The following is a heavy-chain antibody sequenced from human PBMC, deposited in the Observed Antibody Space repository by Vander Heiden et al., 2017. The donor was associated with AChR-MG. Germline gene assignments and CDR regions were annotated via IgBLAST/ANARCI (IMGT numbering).Heavy chain of an antibody. Sequence: EVQLVESGGGLVQPGGSLRLSCAASGFTFSSYEMNWVRQAPGKGLEWVSYISSSGSTIYYADSVKGRFTISRDNAKNSLYLQMNSLRAEDTAVYYCASDRGGGYDPFAYWGQGTLVTVSS. CDR1: GFTFSSYE. V-gene: IGHV3-48*03. D-gene: IGHD5-12*01. CDR3: ASDRGGGYDPFAY. J-gene: IGHJ4*02. CDR2: ISSSGSTI.